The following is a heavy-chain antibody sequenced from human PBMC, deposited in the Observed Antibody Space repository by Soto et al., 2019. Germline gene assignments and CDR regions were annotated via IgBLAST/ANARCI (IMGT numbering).Heavy chain of an antibody. D-gene: IGHD6-25*01. CDR1: GFTFSNYA. J-gene: IGHJ4*02. V-gene: IGHV3-23*01. Sequence: EVQLLESGGGRVQPGRSLRLSCAASGFTFSNYAMSGVRQAPGQGLDWVSAMSGSGGTTYYADSVKGRFTISRDNSKNTLCLQMNSLRAEDAAVYYCAKFFVETGSNSGWPWSFHYWGQGTLVTVSS. CDR3: AKFFVETGSNSGWPWSFHY. CDR2: MSGSGGTT.